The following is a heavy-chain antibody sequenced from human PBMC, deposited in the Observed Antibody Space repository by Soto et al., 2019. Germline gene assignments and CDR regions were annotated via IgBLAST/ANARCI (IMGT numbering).Heavy chain of an antibody. CDR2: IIPVFGRT. CDR3: AREWTGPGGPEAVRYYYYGLDV. D-gene: IGHD3-9*01. CDR1: GGTFRSNA. V-gene: IGHV1-69*01. J-gene: IGHJ6*02. Sequence: QVQLVQSGAEVKKPGSAVKVSCKASGGTFRSNAFSWVRQAPGQGLEWMGGIIPVFGRTNYPQKFQGRVTVTADESTSTVYMELSSLRSEDTAIYYCAREWTGPGGPEAVRYYYYGLDVWGQGTTVTVSS.